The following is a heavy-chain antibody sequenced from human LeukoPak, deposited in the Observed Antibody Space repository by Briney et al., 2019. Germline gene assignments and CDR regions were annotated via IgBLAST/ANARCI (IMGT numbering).Heavy chain of an antibody. J-gene: IGHJ6*03. Sequence: PGGSLRLSCAASGFTFSSYGMHWVRQAPGKGLEWVAFIRYDGSNKYYADSVKGRFTISRDNAKNSLYLQMNSLRAEDTAVYYCARDGCSSTSCYVVYYYYMDVWGKGTTVTVSS. D-gene: IGHD2-2*01. CDR3: ARDGCSSTSCYVVYYYYMDV. CDR2: IRYDGSNK. V-gene: IGHV3-30*02. CDR1: GFTFSSYG.